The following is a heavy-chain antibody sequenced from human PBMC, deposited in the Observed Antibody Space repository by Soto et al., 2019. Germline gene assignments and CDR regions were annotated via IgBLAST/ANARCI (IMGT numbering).Heavy chain of an antibody. V-gene: IGHV1-3*01. CDR2: IHAGNGHT. CDR3: ARETGDAPYYLDS. D-gene: IGHD2-21*02. Sequence: QVQLVQSGAEVKKPGASVKLSCKASGYTFTSYTIYWLRQAPGERPVWVGWIHAGNGHTKYSQTFQDRVTITTDTSATTVYMELSSLTSGDTAIYYCARETGDAPYYLDSWGQGALVTVAS. CDR1: GYTFTSYT. J-gene: IGHJ4*02.